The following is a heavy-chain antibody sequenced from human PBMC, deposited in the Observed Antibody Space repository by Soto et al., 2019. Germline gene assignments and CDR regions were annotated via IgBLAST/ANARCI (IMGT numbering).Heavy chain of an antibody. CDR3: ASDLVGASDSYGLDV. D-gene: IGHD1-26*01. Sequence: AGGSLRLSCAASEFSFSSYAMHWIRQAPGKGLEWVAVISFDGNIIQYADSVKGRFIISRDNSENRLYLQMNSLRAEDTAVYYCASDLVGASDSYGLDVWGQGTPVTVSS. CDR1: EFSFSSYA. J-gene: IGHJ6*02. CDR2: ISFDGNII. V-gene: IGHV3-30*07.